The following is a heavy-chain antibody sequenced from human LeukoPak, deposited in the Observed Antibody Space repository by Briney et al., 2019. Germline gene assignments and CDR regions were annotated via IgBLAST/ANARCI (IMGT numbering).Heavy chain of an antibody. D-gene: IGHD3-10*01. J-gene: IGHJ6*02. Sequence: SETLPLTCAVSGGSISSSNWWSWVRQPPGKGLEWIGEIYHSGSTNYNPSLKSRVTISVDKSKNQFSLKLSSVTAADTAVYYCARDRGRGSMNYYYYGMDVWGQGTTVTVSS. CDR2: IYHSGST. V-gene: IGHV4-4*02. CDR3: ARDRGRGSMNYYYYGMDV. CDR1: GGSISSSNW.